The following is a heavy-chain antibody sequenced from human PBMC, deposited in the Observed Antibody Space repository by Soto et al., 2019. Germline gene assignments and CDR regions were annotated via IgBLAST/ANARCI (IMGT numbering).Heavy chain of an antibody. Sequence: SETLSLTCAVYGGSFSGYYWSWIRQPPGKGLEWIGEINHSGSTNYNPSLKSRMSISVDTSKNHCSLSLSSVTAADTAVYFCARITRPDSDALYYFDYWGQGILVTVSS. J-gene: IGHJ4*02. CDR1: GGSFSGYY. V-gene: IGHV4-34*01. D-gene: IGHD5-18*01. CDR3: ARITRPDSDALYYFDY. CDR2: INHSGST.